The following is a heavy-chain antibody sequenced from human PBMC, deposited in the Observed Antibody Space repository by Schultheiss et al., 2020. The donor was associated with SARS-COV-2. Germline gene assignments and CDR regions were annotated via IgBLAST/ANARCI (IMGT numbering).Heavy chain of an antibody. CDR1: GFTFSNYG. D-gene: IGHD3-3*01. CDR2: ISYDGSNK. CDR3: ARRDFWSGYVDY. J-gene: IGHJ4*02. Sequence: GGSLRLSCAASGFTFSNYGMHWVRQAPGKGLEWVAVISYDGSNKYYADSVKGRFTISRDNSKNTLYLQMNSLGAEDTAVYYCARRDFWSGYVDYWGQGTLVTV. V-gene: IGHV3-30*03.